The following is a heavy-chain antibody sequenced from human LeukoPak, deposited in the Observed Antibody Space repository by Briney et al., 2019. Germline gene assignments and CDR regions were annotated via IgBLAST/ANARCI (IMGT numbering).Heavy chain of an antibody. CDR2: IKPDGNDR. J-gene: IGHJ4*02. CDR3: AKEPTGYSSSWYYFDY. D-gene: IGHD6-13*01. V-gene: IGHV3-7*03. Sequence: GGSLRLSCAASGFIFSNYWMAWVRQAPGKGLEWVANIKPDGNDRNFVDSVKGRFTISRDNSKNTLYLQMNSLRAEDTAVYYCAKEPTGYSSSWYYFDYWGQGTLVTVSS. CDR1: GFIFSNYW.